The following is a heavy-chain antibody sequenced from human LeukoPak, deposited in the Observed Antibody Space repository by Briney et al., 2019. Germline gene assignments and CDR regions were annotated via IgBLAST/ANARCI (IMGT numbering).Heavy chain of an antibody. Sequence: GGSLRLSCAASGFNFSGYWMSWVRQAPGKGLEWVANTNQDGSEKYYVDSVKGRFTVSRDNAKNSLYLQMNSLRAEDTAVYYCARDKSGVGALGDHTFFGLDVWGQGTTVNVS. CDR1: GFNFSGYW. V-gene: IGHV3-7*03. CDR3: ARDKSGVGALGDHTFFGLDV. CDR2: TNQDGSEK. D-gene: IGHD4/OR15-4a*01. J-gene: IGHJ6*02.